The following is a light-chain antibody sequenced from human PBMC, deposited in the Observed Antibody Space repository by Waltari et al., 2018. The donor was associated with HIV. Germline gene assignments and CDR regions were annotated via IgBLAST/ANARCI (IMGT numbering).Light chain of an antibody. Sequence: SSVVTQPPSVSVAPGKTATITCGGSNIGSKGVHWYQQKPGQAPVLVIYYDGDRPSGIAERFAGSKSGNTATLTISRVEVGDEADYYCQMWESGSDHPGVFGAGTKVTVL. V-gene: IGLV3-21*01. CDR3: QMWESGSDHPGV. CDR1: NIGSKG. CDR2: YDG. J-gene: IGLJ1*01.